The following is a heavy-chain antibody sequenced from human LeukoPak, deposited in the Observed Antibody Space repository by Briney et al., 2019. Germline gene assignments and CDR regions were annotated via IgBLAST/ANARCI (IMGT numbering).Heavy chain of an antibody. D-gene: IGHD5-24*01. CDR3: AKDFNVEMATIFPPYFDY. CDR2: ISYDGSSK. Sequence: AGRSLRLSCAASGFTFSSYAMHWVRQAPGKGLEWVAVISYDGSSKYYADSVKGRFTISRDNSKNTLYLQMNSLRAEDTAVYYCAKDFNVEMATIFPPYFDYWGQGTQVTVSS. J-gene: IGHJ4*02. CDR1: GFTFSSYA. V-gene: IGHV3-30-3*01.